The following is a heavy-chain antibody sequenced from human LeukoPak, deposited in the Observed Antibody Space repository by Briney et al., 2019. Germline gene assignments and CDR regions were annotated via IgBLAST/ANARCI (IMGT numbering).Heavy chain of an antibody. Sequence: SETLSLTCTVSGGSVSSGSYYWSWIRQPPGKGLEWIGYIYYSGSTNYNPSLKSRVTISVDTSKNQFSLKLSSVTAADTAVYYCARDRGFGEFFDYWGQGTLATVSS. CDR2: IYYSGST. J-gene: IGHJ4*02. CDR3: ARDRGFGEFFDY. V-gene: IGHV4-61*01. D-gene: IGHD3-10*01. CDR1: GGSVSSGSYY.